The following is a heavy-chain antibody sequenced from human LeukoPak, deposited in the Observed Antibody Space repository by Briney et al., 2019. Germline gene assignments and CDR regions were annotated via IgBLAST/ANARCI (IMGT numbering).Heavy chain of an antibody. CDR1: GDSVSRDGAA. CDR3: ARDTLAAADS. V-gene: IGHV6-1*01. CDR2: TYYRSKWHN. Sequence: SQTLSLTFAISGDSVSRDGAAWTWVRHSPSRGLEWLGRTYYRSKWHNEYAVSVRGRMAISPDTSKNQFSLHLSSVTPEDTAVYFCARDTLAAADSWGQGALVTVSS. D-gene: IGHD6-25*01. J-gene: IGHJ4*02.